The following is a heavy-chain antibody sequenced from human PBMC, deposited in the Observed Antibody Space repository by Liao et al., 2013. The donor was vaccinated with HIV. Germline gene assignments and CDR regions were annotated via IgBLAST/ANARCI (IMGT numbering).Heavy chain of an antibody. J-gene: IGHJ2*01. D-gene: IGHD2-21*02. V-gene: IGHV4-30-4*08. Sequence: QVQLQESGPGLVKPSQTLSLICTVSGGSIRSGDYYWSWIRQPPGKGLEWIGYIYYSGSTYYNPSLKSRVTISVDTSKNQFSLKLSSVTAADTAVYYCARDGGPGGDLNWYFDLWGRGTLVTVSS. CDR1: GGSIRSGDYY. CDR2: IYYSGST. CDR3: ARDGGPGGDLNWYFDL.